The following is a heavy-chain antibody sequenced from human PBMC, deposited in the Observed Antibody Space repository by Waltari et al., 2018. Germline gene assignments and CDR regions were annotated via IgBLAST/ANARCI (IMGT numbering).Heavy chain of an antibody. CDR3: APLPGGSGQTFDY. Sequence: EVELVQSGAEVKKPGAPVKISCKASGDTFMYYFMHWVQQAPGKGLEWMGRIDTEDGETVYSEKFQGRVTITADTSTDTAYMELSSLTSGDTAVYYCAPLPGGSGQTFDYWGQGTLVTVSS. D-gene: IGHD3-10*01. J-gene: IGHJ4*02. V-gene: IGHV1-69-2*01. CDR1: GDTFMYYF. CDR2: IDTEDGET.